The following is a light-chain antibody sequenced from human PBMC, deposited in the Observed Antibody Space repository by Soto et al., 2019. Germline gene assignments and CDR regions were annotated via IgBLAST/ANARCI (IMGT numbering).Light chain of an antibody. V-gene: IGKV3-15*01. CDR2: GAS. Sequence: EIVMTQSPATLSVSPGERATLSCRASQSVSSNLAWYQQKPGQAPRLLIYGASTRATGIPARFSGSGSGTEFTLTICSLQSEDFAVYYCQQYNNWPPMAFGQGTKVEIK. CDR1: QSVSSN. CDR3: QQYNNWPPMA. J-gene: IGKJ1*01.